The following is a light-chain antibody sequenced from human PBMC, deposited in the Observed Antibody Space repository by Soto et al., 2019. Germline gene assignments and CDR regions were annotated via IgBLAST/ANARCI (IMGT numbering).Light chain of an antibody. V-gene: IGLV1-40*01. J-gene: IGLJ2*01. CDR3: QSYDSSLSGRVV. CDR2: DNN. Sequence: QSVLTQPPSVSGAPGQRVTMSCTGSSSNIGAGYDVYWYQQLPGTAPKLLICDNNNRPSGVPDRFSGSKSGTSASLAITGLQAEDEVDYFCQSYDSSLSGRVVFGGGTKLTVL. CDR1: SSNIGAGYD.